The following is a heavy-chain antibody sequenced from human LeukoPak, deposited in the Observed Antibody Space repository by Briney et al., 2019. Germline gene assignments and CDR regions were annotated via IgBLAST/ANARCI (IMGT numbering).Heavy chain of an antibody. J-gene: IGHJ4*02. V-gene: IGHV3-23*01. CDR1: GFTFRTYA. CDR3: AKEGRAYYFDY. Sequence: PGGSLRLSCAASGFTFRTYAMAWVRQAPGKGLEWVSAISGSGGSTYDADSVKGRFTISRDNSKNTLYLQMNSLRAEDTAVYYCAKEGRAYYFDYWGQGTLVTVSS. CDR2: ISGSGGST.